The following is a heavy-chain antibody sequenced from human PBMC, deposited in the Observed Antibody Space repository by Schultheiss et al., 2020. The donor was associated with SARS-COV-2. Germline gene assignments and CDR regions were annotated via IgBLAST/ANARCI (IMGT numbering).Heavy chain of an antibody. V-gene: IGHV4-61*02. CDR3: ARDQGAYYYYMDV. J-gene: IGHJ6*03. CDR2: IYTRGST. Sequence: SETLSLTCTVSGGSITSGSYYWSWIRQPAGKGLGWIGRIYTRGSTNYNHSLKSRVTMSVDTSKNQFSLKLSSVTAADTAVYYCARDQGAYYYYMDVWGKGTTVTVSS. CDR1: GGSITSGSYY. D-gene: IGHD3-16*01.